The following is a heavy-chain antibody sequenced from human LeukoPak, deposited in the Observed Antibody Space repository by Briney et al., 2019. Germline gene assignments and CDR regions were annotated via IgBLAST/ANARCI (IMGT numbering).Heavy chain of an antibody. J-gene: IGHJ6*02. Sequence: PSETLSLTCTVSGGPISSSNYYWGWIRQPPGEGLEWIANIYYSGSTYYNPSLKSRVTISLDTSKNQFSLTLSSVTAADTALYYCAKSPAAGPGSFYGMDVWGRGTTVTVSS. CDR1: GGPISSSNYY. D-gene: IGHD6-13*01. CDR2: IYYSGST. V-gene: IGHV4-39*01. CDR3: AKSPAAGPGSFYGMDV.